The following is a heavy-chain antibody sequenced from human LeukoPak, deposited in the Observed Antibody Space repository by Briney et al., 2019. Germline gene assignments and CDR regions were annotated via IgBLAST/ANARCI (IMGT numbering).Heavy chain of an antibody. V-gene: IGHV3-11*01. J-gene: IGHJ6*02. D-gene: IGHD3-9*01. Sequence: GGSLRLSCAASGFTFSDYYMTWIRQAPGKGLEWVSYISSSGSSIYYADSVKGRFTISRDNAKNSLYLQMNSLRAEDTAVYYCARGYDILTGYYSHYYYGMDVWGQGTTVTVSS. CDR3: ARGYDILTGYYSHYYYGMDV. CDR2: ISSSGSSI. CDR1: GFTFSDYY.